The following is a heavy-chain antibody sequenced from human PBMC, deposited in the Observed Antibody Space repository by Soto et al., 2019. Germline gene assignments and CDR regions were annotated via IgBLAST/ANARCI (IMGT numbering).Heavy chain of an antibody. J-gene: IGHJ4*02. CDR2: IKSKAAGGTA. V-gene: IGHV3-15*07. CDR3: SSGMAAGTY. D-gene: IGHD6-13*01. Sequence: QAPGKGPEWVGRIKSKAAGGTADYAAAVKDRFTMSRDDSKNMLYLQMNSLKSADTAVYYCSSGMAAGTYWGQGTLVTVSS.